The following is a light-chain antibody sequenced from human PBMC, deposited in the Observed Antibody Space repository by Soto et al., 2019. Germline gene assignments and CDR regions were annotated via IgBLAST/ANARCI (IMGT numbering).Light chain of an antibody. V-gene: IGLV2-14*01. CDR2: DVS. CDR1: SSDVGGYNY. J-gene: IGLJ2*01. CDR3: SSYPRSSTNVV. Sequence: QSALTQPASVSGSPGQSITISCTGTSSDVGGYNYVSWYQQHPGKAPKLMIYDVSNRPSGVSNRFSGSKSGNTASLTISGLLAEDEADYYCSSYPRSSTNVVFGGGTKVTVL.